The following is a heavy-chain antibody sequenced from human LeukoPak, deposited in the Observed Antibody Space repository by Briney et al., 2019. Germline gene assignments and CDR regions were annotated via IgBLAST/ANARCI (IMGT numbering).Heavy chain of an antibody. J-gene: IGHJ4*02. CDR3: TRDLGATAY. CDR1: GFTFSSYR. Sequence: PGGSLRLSCAAYGFTFSSYRMNWVRQAPGKGLEWVSYISYSSTTIYYADSVEGRFTISRDNAKNSLYLQMNSLRAEDTAVYYCTRDLGATAYFGQGTLVTVSS. D-gene: IGHD1-26*01. V-gene: IGHV3-48*01. CDR2: ISYSSTTI.